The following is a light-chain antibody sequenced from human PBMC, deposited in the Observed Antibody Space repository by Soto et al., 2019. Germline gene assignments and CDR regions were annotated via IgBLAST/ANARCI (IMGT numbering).Light chain of an antibody. CDR1: GSNIGNNR. CDR2: DND. J-gene: IGLJ1*01. V-gene: IGLV1-51*01. CDR3: GTWDSGLNAYV. Sequence: QAVLTQPPSVSAAPGQKATISCSGSGSNIGNNRVSWYQQLPGTAPKLLMFDNDQRPSGIPDRFSASKSGTSATLGITGLQTGDEADYYCGTWDSGLNAYVFGTGTKVTVL.